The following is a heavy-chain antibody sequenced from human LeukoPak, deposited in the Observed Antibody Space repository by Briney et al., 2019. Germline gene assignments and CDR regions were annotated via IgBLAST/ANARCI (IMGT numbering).Heavy chain of an antibody. CDR1: GGNFSNYI. CDR3: ARWRKGYKQGSWFDT. CDR2: MNPNSGNT. J-gene: IGHJ5*02. V-gene: IGHV1-8*01. D-gene: IGHD5-24*01. Sequence: ASVKVSCKASGGNFSNYIISWVRQATGQGLEWMGWMNPNSGNTGYAQKFQGRITITRSTSMSTAYMELSSLRSEDTAVYYCARWRKGYKQGSWFDTWGQGTLVTVSS.